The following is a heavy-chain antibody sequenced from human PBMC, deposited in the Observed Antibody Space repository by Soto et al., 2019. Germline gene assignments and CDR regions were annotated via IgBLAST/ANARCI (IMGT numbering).Heavy chain of an antibody. CDR1: GGSFSGYY. CDR2: INHSGST. J-gene: IGHJ5*02. Sequence: QVQLQQWGAGLLKPSETLSLTCAVYGGSFSGYYWCWIRQPPGKGLEWIGEINHSGSTNYNPSLKSRVTISVDTSKNQFSLKQSSVTAADTAVYYCARGSNWNWNDGRKGNWFDPWGQGTLVTVSS. D-gene: IGHD1-1*01. CDR3: ARGSNWNWNDGRKGNWFDP. V-gene: IGHV4-34*01.